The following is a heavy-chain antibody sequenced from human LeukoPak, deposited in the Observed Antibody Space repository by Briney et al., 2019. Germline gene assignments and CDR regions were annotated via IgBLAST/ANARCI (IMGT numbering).Heavy chain of an antibody. CDR2: IYYSGST. Sequence: SETLSLTCTVSGGSISSSSYYWGWIRQPPGKGLEWIGSIYYSGSTYYNPSLKSRVTISIDTSKTQFSLKLSSVTAADTAVYYCARQGIAAALYYYYYMDVWGKGTTVTVSS. CDR1: GGSISSSSYY. CDR3: ARQGIAAALYYYYYMDV. D-gene: IGHD6-13*01. V-gene: IGHV4-39*01. J-gene: IGHJ6*03.